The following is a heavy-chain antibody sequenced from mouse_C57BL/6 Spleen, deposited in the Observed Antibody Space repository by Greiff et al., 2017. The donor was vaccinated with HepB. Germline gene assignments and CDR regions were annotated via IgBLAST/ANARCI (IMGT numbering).Heavy chain of an antibody. V-gene: IGHV2-6*01. J-gene: IGHJ3*01. CDR1: GFSLTSYG. CDR2: IWGVGST. D-gene: IGHD2-1*01. CDR3: ASLFYYGNYTWFAY. Sequence: VKLMESGPGLVAPSQSLSITCTVSGFSLTSYGVDWVRQSPGKGLEWLGVIWGVGSTNYNSALKSRLSISKDNSKSQVFLKMNSLQTDDTAMYYCASLFYYGNYTWFAYWGQGTLVTVSA.